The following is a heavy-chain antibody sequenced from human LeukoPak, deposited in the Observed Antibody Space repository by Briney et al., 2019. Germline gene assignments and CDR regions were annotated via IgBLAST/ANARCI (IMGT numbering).Heavy chain of an antibody. V-gene: IGHV4-30-4*08. D-gene: IGHD3-16*01. Sequence: SGTLSLTCTVSGGSISSGDYYWSWIRQPPGKGLEWIGYIYYSGSTYYNPSLKSRVTISVDTSKNQFSLKLSSVTAADTAVYYCARTQGGDPYYYMDVWGKGTTVTVSS. CDR3: ARTQGGDPYYYMDV. CDR2: IYYSGST. J-gene: IGHJ6*03. CDR1: GGSISSGDYY.